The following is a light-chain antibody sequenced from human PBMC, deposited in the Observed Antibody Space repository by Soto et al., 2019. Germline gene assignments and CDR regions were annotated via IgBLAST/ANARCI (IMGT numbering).Light chain of an antibody. V-gene: IGKV3-20*01. J-gene: IGKJ2*01. CDR3: QQYGGSVMYT. CDR1: ESLTSNF. CDR2: GAS. Sequence: EIVLTQSPGTLSLSPGERATLSCRASESLTSNFLAWYQQKPGRTPRLLVYGASSRATGIPDRFSGSGSGTDFSLTISRLEPEDSAVYYCQQYGGSVMYTFGQGTKLEIK.